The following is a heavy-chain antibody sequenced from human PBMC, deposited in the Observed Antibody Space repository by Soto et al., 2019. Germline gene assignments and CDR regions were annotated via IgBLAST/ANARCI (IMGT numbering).Heavy chain of an antibody. V-gene: IGHV1-18*01. D-gene: IGHD3-3*01. CDR2: ISAYNGNT. CDR3: ARVTIFGVVTTTFDY. J-gene: IGHJ4*02. Sequence: ASVKVSCKASGYTFTSYGISWVRQAPGQGLEWMGWISAYNGNTNYAQKLQGRVTMTTDTSTSTAYMELRSLRSDDTAVYYCARVTIFGVVTTTFDYWGQGTLVTRLL. CDR1: GYTFTSYG.